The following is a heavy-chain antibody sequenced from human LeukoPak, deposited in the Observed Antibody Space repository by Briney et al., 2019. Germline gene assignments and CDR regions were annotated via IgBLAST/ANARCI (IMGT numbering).Heavy chain of an antibody. D-gene: IGHD5-12*01. V-gene: IGHV1-24*01. Sequence: ASVKVSCKVSGYTLTELSMHWVRQAPGKGLEWMGGFDPEDGETIYAQKFQGRVTMTRNTSISTAYMELSSLRSEDTAVYYCARDRGGGFDLAFFDHWGQGTLVTVSS. CDR2: FDPEDGET. J-gene: IGHJ4*02. CDR3: ARDRGGGFDLAFFDH. CDR1: GYTLTELS.